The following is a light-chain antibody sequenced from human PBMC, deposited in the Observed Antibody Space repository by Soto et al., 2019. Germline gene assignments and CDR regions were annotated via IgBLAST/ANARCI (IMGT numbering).Light chain of an antibody. CDR2: DAA. CDR3: QQRSSSPLI. V-gene: IGKV3-11*01. J-gene: IGKJ4*01. Sequence: ESVLTQSPGTLSLSPGERDTLSCRASQSISSYLAWYKQKPGHAPRLLIYDAANRATGVPARFSGSGAGTDFTLTISSLEPEDFGVYYCQQRSSSPLIFGGGTTVE. CDR1: QSISSY.